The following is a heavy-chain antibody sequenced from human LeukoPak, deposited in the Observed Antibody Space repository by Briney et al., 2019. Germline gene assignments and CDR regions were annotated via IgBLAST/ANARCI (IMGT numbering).Heavy chain of an antibody. D-gene: IGHD2-2*01. J-gene: IGHJ4*02. CDR1: GGSISSYY. Sequence: SETLSLTCTVSGGSISSYYWSWIRQPPGKGLEWIGYIYYSGSTNYNPSLKGRVTISVDTSKNQFSLKLSSVTAADTAVYYCARVGPYCSSTSCYDYWGQGTLVTVSS. V-gene: IGHV4-59*01. CDR3: ARVGPYCSSTSCYDY. CDR2: IYYSGST.